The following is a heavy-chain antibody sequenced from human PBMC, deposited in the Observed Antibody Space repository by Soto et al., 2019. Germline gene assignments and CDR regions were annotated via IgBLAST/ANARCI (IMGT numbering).Heavy chain of an antibody. CDR2: IRRSGDYT. Sequence: GGSLRLSCIASGFSFSTYSMNWVRQAPGKGLEWVSSIRRSGDYTYYADSVKGRFTISRDNAKNSLYLQMNSLRDEDTAVYYCARDGWSGYSHFDYWGQGTLVTVSS. J-gene: IGHJ4*02. V-gene: IGHV3-21*01. CDR1: GFSFSTYS. CDR3: ARDGWSGYSHFDY. D-gene: IGHD5-18*01.